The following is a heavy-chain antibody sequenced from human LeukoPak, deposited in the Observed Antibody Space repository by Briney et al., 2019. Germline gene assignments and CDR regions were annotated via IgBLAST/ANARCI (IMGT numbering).Heavy chain of an antibody. Sequence: ASVKVSCKASGYTFTSYDINWVRQATGQGLEWMGWMNPNSGNTGYAQKFQGRVTITRNTSISTAYMELSSLRSEDAAVYYCARGYCSGGSCYWDDAFDIWGQGTMVTVSS. CDR2: MNPNSGNT. D-gene: IGHD2-15*01. J-gene: IGHJ3*02. CDR1: GYTFTSYD. CDR3: ARGYCSGGSCYWDDAFDI. V-gene: IGHV1-8*03.